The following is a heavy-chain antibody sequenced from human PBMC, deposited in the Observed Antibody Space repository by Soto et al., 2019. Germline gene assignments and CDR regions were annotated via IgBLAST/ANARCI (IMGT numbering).Heavy chain of an antibody. D-gene: IGHD3-10*01. CDR3: ARGWFGPDV. V-gene: IGHV3-74*01. J-gene: IGHJ6*04. CDR1: GFTLSGRS. Sequence: EVQLVESGGGLVQPGGSLRLSCAASGFTLSGRSIHWVRQAPGKGLVWVSGIDHAGTDSTYADSVKGRFTSSRGNAKNTLYLQMYSLRVEDTAVYYCARGWFGPDVWGKGTTVTVSP. CDR2: IDHAGTDS.